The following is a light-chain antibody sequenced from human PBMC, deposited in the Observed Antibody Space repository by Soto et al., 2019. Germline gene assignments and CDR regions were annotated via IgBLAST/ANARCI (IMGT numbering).Light chain of an antibody. Sequence: PQSPGILSVSLGERATLPCRASQRVDDRHLAWYQQRPGQAPRLLIYGASTRATGIPDRFSGSGSGTDFSLTIRRLQPEEGAVYYGQQYSMSPNTFGRGTRLDIK. V-gene: IGKV3-20*01. CDR2: GAS. CDR1: QRVDDRH. J-gene: IGKJ5*01. CDR3: QQYSMSPNT.